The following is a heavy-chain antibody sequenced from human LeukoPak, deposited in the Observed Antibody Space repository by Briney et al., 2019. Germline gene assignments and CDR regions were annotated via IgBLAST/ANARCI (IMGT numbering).Heavy chain of an antibody. CDR2: IYKVGTT. CDR1: GFTVSDMY. D-gene: IGHD2-15*01. V-gene: IGHV3-53*01. CDR3: ARYCSGGSCYMGLI. J-gene: IGHJ4*02. Sequence: PGGSLRLSCAASGFTVSDMYMSWVRQAPGRGLEWVSVIYKVGTTHYADSVKGRFTISRDNSKNTLFLQMNSLRAEDTAVYYCARYCSGGSCYMGLIWGQGTLVTVSS.